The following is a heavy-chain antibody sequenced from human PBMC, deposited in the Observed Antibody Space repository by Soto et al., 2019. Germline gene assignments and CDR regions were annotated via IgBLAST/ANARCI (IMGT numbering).Heavy chain of an antibody. V-gene: IGHV4-59*08. J-gene: IGHJ5*02. CDR2: IYYSGST. CDR3: ARYERQLVLGWFDP. Sequence: QVQLQESGPGLVKPSETLSLTCTVSGGSISSYYWSWIRQPPGKGLEWIGYIYYSGSTNYNPSLKSRVTISVDTSKNQFSLKLSSVTAADTAVYYCARYERQLVLGWFDPWGQGTLVTVSS. CDR1: GGSISSYY. D-gene: IGHD6-13*01.